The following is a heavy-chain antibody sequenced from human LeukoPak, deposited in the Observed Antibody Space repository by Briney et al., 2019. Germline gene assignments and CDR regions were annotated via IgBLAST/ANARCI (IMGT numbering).Heavy chain of an antibody. V-gene: IGHV3-23*01. CDR3: AKDKATVAAKGPFDY. Sequence: GGSLRLSCAASEFIFNNYAMTWVRQAPGKGLEWVSSISGSGATTYNADSVKGRFTISRDNSKNTLFLQFNSLRAEDTAVYYCAKDKATVAAKGPFDYWGQGTLVTVSS. J-gene: IGHJ4*02. CDR2: ISGSGATT. CDR1: EFIFNNYA. D-gene: IGHD2-15*01.